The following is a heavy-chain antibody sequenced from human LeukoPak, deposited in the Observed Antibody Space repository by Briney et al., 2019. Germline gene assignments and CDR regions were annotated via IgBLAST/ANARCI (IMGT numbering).Heavy chain of an antibody. CDR2: ISYDGSNK. D-gene: IGHD6-6*01. V-gene: IGHV3-30*18. Sequence: GGSLRLSCAASGFTFSSYGMHGVRQAPGKGLEWVAVISYDGSNKYYADSVKGRFTISRDNSKNTLYLQMNSLRAEDTAVYYCAKGLFREEYSSSHYFDYWGQGTLVTVSS. CDR3: AKGLFREEYSSSHYFDY. CDR1: GFTFSSYG. J-gene: IGHJ4*02.